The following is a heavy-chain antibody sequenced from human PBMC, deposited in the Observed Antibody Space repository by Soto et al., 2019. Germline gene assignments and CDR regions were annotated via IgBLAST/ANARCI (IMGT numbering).Heavy chain of an antibody. CDR1: GYSFTSSN. Sequence: ASLKLSCTASGYSFTSSNTHWVRQSPDQRREWMGWINGGNGNTKYSQKFQGRVTITRDTSASTAYMELSSLRAEDTAVYYCARGSSYYYDSSGQSAPGYWGQGNLVNGSA. V-gene: IGHV1-3*01. CDR3: ARGSSYYYDSSGQSAPGY. J-gene: IGHJ4*02. CDR2: INGGNGNT. D-gene: IGHD3-22*01.